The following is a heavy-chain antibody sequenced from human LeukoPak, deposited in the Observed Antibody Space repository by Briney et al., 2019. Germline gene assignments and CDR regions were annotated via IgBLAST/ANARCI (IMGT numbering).Heavy chain of an antibody. CDR1: GFTLSSYA. J-gene: IGHJ4*02. CDR3: AKDVWDIVVVPAATFDY. D-gene: IGHD2-2*01. V-gene: IGHV3-23*01. Sequence: PGGSLRLPCAPSGFTLSSYAMSWVRPPPAKGLEWVSAISGSGGSTYYADSVKGRFAISRDNSKNTLYLQMNRLRAEDTAVYYCAKDVWDIVVVPAATFDYWGQGTLVTVSS. CDR2: ISGSGGST.